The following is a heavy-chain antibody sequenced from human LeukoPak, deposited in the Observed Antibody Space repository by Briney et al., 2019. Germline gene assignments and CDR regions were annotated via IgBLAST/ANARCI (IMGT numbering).Heavy chain of an antibody. CDR1: GSTFSTYG. V-gene: IGHV3-23*01. CDR2: VSSTGGTT. J-gene: IGHJ4*02. CDR3: ARDSL. Sequence: GGTLRLSCAASGSTFSTYGMSWVRQAPGKGLEWVSAVSSTGGTTYYADSVKGRFTISRDNSKNTLYLQMNSLRAEDTAVYYCARDSLWGQGTLVTVSS.